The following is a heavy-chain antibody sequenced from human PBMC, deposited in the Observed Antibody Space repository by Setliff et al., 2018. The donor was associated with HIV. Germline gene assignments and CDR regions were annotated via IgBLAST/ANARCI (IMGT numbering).Heavy chain of an antibody. CDR3: VSQSNFEDF. CDR2: VNPSGNT. CDR1: GGSFTGHY. Sequence: SETLSLTCAVSGGSFTGHYLTWIRQPPGKGLEWIGEVNPSGNTNYNPSLKSRLITIVDRPKSQFSLSLSSVTTADTAVYFCVSQSNFEDFWGQGTVVTVPS. V-gene: IGHV4-34*01. D-gene: IGHD4-4*01. J-gene: IGHJ4*02.